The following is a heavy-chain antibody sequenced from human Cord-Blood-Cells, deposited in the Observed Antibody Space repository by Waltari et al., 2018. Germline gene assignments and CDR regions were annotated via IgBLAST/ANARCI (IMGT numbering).Heavy chain of an antibody. J-gene: IGHJ6*03. Sequence: QVQLQQWGAGLLKPSETLSLTCAVYGGSFSGYYWSWIRQPPGKGLEWIREINHSGSTNYNPPLKSRVTISVNTSKNQFALKLSSVTAADTAVYYCASKASAAAGYYYYMDVWGKGTTVTVSS. CDR2: INHSGST. CDR3: ASKASAAAGYYYYMDV. D-gene: IGHD6-13*01. CDR1: GGSFSGYY. V-gene: IGHV4-34*01.